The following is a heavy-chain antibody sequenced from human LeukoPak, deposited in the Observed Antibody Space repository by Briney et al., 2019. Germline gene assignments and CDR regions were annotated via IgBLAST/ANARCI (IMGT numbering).Heavy chain of an antibody. CDR2: ISLRGLT. D-gene: IGHD1-26*01. Sequence: SETLSLTCGVSGGSISGTNWWSWVRQPPGQGLEWIGEISLRGLTNYNPSLRSRLTMSLDESKNQVSLNLTSVTAADTAVYYCSRESGPFSPFGFWGQGTLISVHS. J-gene: IGHJ4*02. CDR1: GGSISGTNW. V-gene: IGHV4-4*02. CDR3: SRESGPFSPFGF.